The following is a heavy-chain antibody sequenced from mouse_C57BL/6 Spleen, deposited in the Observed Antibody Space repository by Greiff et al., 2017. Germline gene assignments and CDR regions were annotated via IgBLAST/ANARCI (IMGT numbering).Heavy chain of an antibody. Sequence: VQLQQSGPGMVKPSQSLSLTCTFTGYSITSGYDWHWIRHFPGNKLEWMGYISYSGSTNYNPSLKSRISITHDTSKNHFFLKLNSVTTEDTATYYCASKNWDEGYFDVWGTGTTVTVSS. J-gene: IGHJ1*03. CDR2: ISYSGST. CDR3: ASKNWDEGYFDV. CDR1: GYSITSGYD. V-gene: IGHV3-1*01. D-gene: IGHD4-1*01.